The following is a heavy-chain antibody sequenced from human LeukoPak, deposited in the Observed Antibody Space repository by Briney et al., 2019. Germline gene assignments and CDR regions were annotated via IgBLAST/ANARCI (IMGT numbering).Heavy chain of an antibody. D-gene: IGHD2-15*01. CDR3: ARDDARSGGFDDDILDY. J-gene: IGHJ4*02. Sequence: ASVKVSCKASGGTFSSYTISWVRQAPGQGLEWMGRIIPILGIANYAQKFQGRVTITADKSTSTAYMELSSLRSEDTAVYYCARDDARSGGFDDDILDYWGQGTLVTVSA. CDR1: GGTFSSYT. CDR2: IIPILGIA. V-gene: IGHV1-69*04.